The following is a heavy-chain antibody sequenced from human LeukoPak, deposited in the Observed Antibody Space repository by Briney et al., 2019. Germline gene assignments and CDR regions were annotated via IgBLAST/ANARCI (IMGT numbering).Heavy chain of an antibody. CDR1: GGSISSGSYY. V-gene: IGHV4-61*02. Sequence: PSETLSLTCTVSGGSISSGSYYWSWIRQPAGKGLEWIGRIYTSGSTNYNPSLKSRVTISVDTSKNRFSLKLSSVTAADTAVYYCARSRVVPLFYYFDYWAREPWSPSPQ. D-gene: IGHD3-22*01. CDR2: IYTSGST. CDR3: ARSRVVPLFYYFDY. J-gene: IGHJ4*02.